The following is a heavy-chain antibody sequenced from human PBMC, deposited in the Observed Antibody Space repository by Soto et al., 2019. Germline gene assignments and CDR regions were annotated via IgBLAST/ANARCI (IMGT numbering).Heavy chain of an antibody. J-gene: IGHJ4*02. V-gene: IGHV4-34*01. CDR1: AGYFSGYY. CDR3: ARDPDI. Sequence: QVQLQQWGAGLLKPSETLSLTCAVYAGYFSGYYWSWIRQPPGKGLEWIGGITQGGSTHYDPSLKSRVTISVDTSKNQFSLNLSSVTSADTAVYYCARDPDIWGQGTLVTVSS. CDR2: ITQGGST. D-gene: IGHD2-15*01.